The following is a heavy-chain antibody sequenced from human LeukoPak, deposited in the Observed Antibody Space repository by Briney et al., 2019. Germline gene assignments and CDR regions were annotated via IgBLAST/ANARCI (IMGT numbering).Heavy chain of an antibody. J-gene: IGHJ5*02. V-gene: IGHV4-34*01. CDR1: GGSFSGYY. CDR2: INHSGST. Sequence: SETLSLTCAVYGGSFSGYYWSWIRQPPGKGLEWIGEINHSGSTNYNPSLKSRVTISVDTSKNQFSLKLSSVTAADTAVYYCARGQRWFDPWGQGTLVAVSS. CDR3: ARGQRWFDP. D-gene: IGHD1-1*01.